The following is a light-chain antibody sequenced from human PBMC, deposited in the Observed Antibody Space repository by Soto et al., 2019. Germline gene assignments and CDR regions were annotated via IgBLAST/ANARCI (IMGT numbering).Light chain of an antibody. CDR1: QGIRDY. CDR2: AAS. Sequence: DIQMTQSPSSLSASVGDRVTITCRASQGIRDYLAWYQQKPGKVPMLLIYAASTLQSGVPSRFSGSGSGTDFTLTISSLQPEDVASYYCQQYDNAPFTFGGGTKVEIK. V-gene: IGKV1-27*01. J-gene: IGKJ4*01. CDR3: QQYDNAPFT.